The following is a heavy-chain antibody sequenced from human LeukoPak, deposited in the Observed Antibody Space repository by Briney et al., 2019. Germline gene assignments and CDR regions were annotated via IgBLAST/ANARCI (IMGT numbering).Heavy chain of an antibody. J-gene: IGHJ6*02. CDR3: ARAAAAGTLLNYFGMDV. Sequence: GGSLRLSCAGSGFTFSSYSMNWVRQAPGKGLEWVSSISSTSSHIYYADSVKGRFTISRDNAKNSLYLQMSSLRVEDTAVYYCARAAAAGTLLNYFGMDVWGQGTTVTVSS. V-gene: IGHV3-21*01. D-gene: IGHD6-13*01. CDR1: GFTFSSYS. CDR2: ISSTSSHI.